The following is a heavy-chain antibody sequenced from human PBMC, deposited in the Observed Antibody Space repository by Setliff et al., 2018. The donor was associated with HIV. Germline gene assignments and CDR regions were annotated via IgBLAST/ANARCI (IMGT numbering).Heavy chain of an antibody. CDR3: ARQASFYDFLTAYYARGSFDY. CDR2: INHSGST. V-gene: IGHV4-34*01. CDR1: GGSLSGYH. Sequence: KPSETLSLTCAVYGGSLSGYHWSWIRQSPEKGLEWIGEINHSGSTNYNPSLNSRVTISLDTSKNQFSLNLTSVTAADTAVYYCARQASFYDFLTAYYARGSFDYWGQGTLVTVSS. J-gene: IGHJ4*02. D-gene: IGHD3-9*01.